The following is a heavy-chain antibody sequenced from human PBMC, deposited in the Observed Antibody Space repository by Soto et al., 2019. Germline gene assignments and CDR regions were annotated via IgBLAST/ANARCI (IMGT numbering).Heavy chain of an antibody. CDR3: ARGYCSSTSCYVAGDWFDP. CDR2: MNPNSGNT. Sequence: QVQLVQSGAEVKKPGASVKVSCKASGYTFTSYDINWVRQATGPGLEWMGWMNPNSGNTGYAQKFQGRVTMTRNTAISTAYMELSSLRSEDTAVYYCARGYCSSTSCYVAGDWFDPWGQGTLVTVSS. J-gene: IGHJ5*02. V-gene: IGHV1-8*01. D-gene: IGHD2-2*01. CDR1: GYTFTSYD.